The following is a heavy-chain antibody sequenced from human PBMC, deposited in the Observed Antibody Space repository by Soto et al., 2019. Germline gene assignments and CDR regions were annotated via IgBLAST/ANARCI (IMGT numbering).Heavy chain of an antibody. V-gene: IGHV1-3*01. CDR1: GYTFTKYA. CDR2: INAGNGNT. CDR3: ARGEGYCSGGTCYRWFDP. D-gene: IGHD2-15*01. Sequence: QVQLVQSGAEVKKPGASVRVSCKASGYTFTKYALHWVRQAPGQGLEWMGWINAGNGNTKYSQKFQGRVTFIRDTSASTAYMELSSLTSEDMAVYYCARGEGYCSGGTCYRWFDPWGQGSLVTVSS. J-gene: IGHJ5*02.